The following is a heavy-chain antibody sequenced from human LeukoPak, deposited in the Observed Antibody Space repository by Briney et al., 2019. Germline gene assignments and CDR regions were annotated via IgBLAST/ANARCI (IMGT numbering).Heavy chain of an antibody. CDR1: GFSVSDYS. CDR2: VMSGRGST. J-gene: IGHJ4*02. D-gene: IGHD3-16*01. Sequence: GSLRLSCAASGFSVSDYSISWIRQSPGKGPEWISYVMSGRGSTNYADSVKGRFTISRDNAKNSVALQLDGLRADDTAVYFCTRERRGSYYAFESWGQGTLVTVSS. CDR3: TRERRGSYYAFES. V-gene: IGHV3-11*05.